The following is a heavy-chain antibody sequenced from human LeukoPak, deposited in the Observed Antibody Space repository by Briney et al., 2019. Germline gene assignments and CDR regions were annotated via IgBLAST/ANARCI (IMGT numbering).Heavy chain of an antibody. CDR3: ARDVVDYDFWSGYYQAGFDY. Sequence: ASVKVSCKASGYTFTSYGISWVRQAPGQGLEWMGWISAYNGNTNYAQKLQGRVTMTTDTSTSTAYMELRSLRSDDTAVYYCARDVVDYDFWSGYYQAGFDYWGQGTLVTVSS. V-gene: IGHV1-18*01. D-gene: IGHD3-3*01. CDR1: GYTFTSYG. J-gene: IGHJ4*02. CDR2: ISAYNGNT.